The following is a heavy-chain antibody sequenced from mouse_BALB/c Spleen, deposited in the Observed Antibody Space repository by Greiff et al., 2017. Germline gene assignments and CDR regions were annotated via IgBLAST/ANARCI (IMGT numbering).Heavy chain of an antibody. CDR1: GFTFSSYG. CDR2: ISSGGSYT. J-gene: IGHJ3*01. Sequence: EVKLMESGGDLVKPGGSLKLSCAASGFTFSSYGMSWVRQTPDKRLEWVATISSGGSYTYYPDSVKGRFTISRDNAKNTLYLQMSSLKSEDTAMYYCAREGITTTSLFAYWGQGTLVTVSA. V-gene: IGHV5-6*01. CDR3: AREGITTTSLFAY. D-gene: IGHD2-4*01.